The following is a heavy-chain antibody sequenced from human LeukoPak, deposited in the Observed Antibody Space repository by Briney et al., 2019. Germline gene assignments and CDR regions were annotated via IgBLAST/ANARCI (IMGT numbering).Heavy chain of an antibody. CDR2: IYTSGST. CDR3: ARSITGTTSLDY. Sequence: SETLSLTCTVSGYSISSGYYWGWIRQPPGKGLEWIGSIYTSGSTNYNPSLKSRVTMSVDTSKNQFSLKLSSVTAADTAVYYCARSITGTTSLDYWGQGTLVTVSS. D-gene: IGHD1-7*01. V-gene: IGHV4-38-2*02. CDR1: GYSISSGYY. J-gene: IGHJ4*02.